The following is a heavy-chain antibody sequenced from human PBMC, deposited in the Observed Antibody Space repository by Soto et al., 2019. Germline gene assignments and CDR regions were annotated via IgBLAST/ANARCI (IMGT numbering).Heavy chain of an antibody. CDR3: AKRDYYDSSGVFDY. D-gene: IGHD3-22*01. CDR2: ISYDGSNT. CDR1: GFTFSSYG. J-gene: IGHJ4*02. V-gene: IGHV3-30*18. Sequence: GGSLRLSCVASGFTFSSYGMHWVRQAPGKGLEWVAIISYDGSNTYYADSVKGRFTISRDNSKNTLYLQMNSLRAEDTSVYYCAKRDYYDSSGVFDYWGQGTRVTVSS.